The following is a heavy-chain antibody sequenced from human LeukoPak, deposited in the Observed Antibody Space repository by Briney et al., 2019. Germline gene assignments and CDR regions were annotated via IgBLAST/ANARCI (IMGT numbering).Heavy chain of an antibody. V-gene: IGHV4-39*07. CDR2: LFYSGNM. D-gene: IGHD5/OR15-5a*01. Sequence: SETLSLTCTVSGGSIYTGDYYWAWIRQPPGKGLEWIGSLFYSGNMYYSPSLKSRVTMSVDTSKNQFSLNLNSVTAADTAVYYCARENIVSTRDFDSWGQGALVTVSS. CDR1: GGSIYTGDYY. CDR3: ARENIVSTRDFDS. J-gene: IGHJ4*02.